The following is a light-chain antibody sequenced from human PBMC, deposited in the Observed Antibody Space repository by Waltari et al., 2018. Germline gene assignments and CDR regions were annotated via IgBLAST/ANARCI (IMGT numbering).Light chain of an antibody. CDR3: QQYNSYSLT. CDR1: QGARF. Sequence: QMTQSPSSLSASVGDRVTFTCRASQGARFLGWFHQKPGRAPKRLIYATSTLQIGVPSRFSGSGSGTEFTLTISDVQPDDCATYYCQQYNSYSLTFDQGTKVEIK. V-gene: IGKV1-17*02. J-gene: IGKJ1*01. CDR2: ATS.